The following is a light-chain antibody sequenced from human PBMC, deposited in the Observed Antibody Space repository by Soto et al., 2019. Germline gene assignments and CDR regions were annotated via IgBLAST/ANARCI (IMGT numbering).Light chain of an antibody. CDR3: QQDGRT. CDR2: GAS. V-gene: IGKV3-20*01. CDR1: QSVSSSY. Sequence: EMVLTQYPGTLSVAQGEIATLSCSASQSVSSSYVAWYQQTPGQAPRLLLYGASSRATGIPDRFSGSGSGTDFALTISRLEPDDFAVYYCQQDGRTCGQRTKVDIQ. J-gene: IGKJ1*01.